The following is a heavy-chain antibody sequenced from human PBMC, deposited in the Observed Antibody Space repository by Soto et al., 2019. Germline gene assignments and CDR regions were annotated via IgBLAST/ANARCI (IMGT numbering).Heavy chain of an antibody. D-gene: IGHD3-10*01. V-gene: IGHV4-31*03. CDR1: GGSISSGGYY. Sequence: SETLSLTCTVSGGSISSGGYYWSWIRQHPGKGLEWIGYIYYSGSTYYNPSLKSRVTISVDTSKNQFSLKLSSVTAADTAVYYCARQGTRLGPPNYGSGSYYYYMDVWGKGTTVTVSS. CDR2: IYYSGST. CDR3: ARQGTRLGPPNYGSGSYYYYMDV. J-gene: IGHJ6*03.